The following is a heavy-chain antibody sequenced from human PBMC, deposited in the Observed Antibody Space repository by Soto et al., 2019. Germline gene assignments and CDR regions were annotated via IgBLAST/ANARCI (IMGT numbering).Heavy chain of an antibody. J-gene: IGHJ2*01. CDR1: GFTFSKYA. V-gene: IGHV3-23*01. D-gene: IGHD2-15*01. CDR3: AKDKYTDSVRKVWFFDY. CDR2: ISANGGIT. Sequence: EVQLLESGGGLVKPGGSLRLSCAASGFTFSKYAMSWVRLAPGKGLEWVSSISANGGITDYADSVKGRFTISRDNFQNNWSRQMDSLRGYDTAIYFCAKDKYTDSVRKVWFFDYWGRGTLVTVSS.